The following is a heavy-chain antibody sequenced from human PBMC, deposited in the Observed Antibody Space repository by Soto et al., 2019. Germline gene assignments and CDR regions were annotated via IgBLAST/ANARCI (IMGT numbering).Heavy chain of an antibody. CDR1: GDSFSSNTAA. V-gene: IGHV6-1*01. D-gene: IGHD6-19*01. J-gene: IGHJ4*02. Sequence: LSLTCAISGDSFSSNTAAWNWIRSSPSRGLEWLGRTYYRSNWRHDYAVSVRSRITVNPDTSKNHFSLQLHSVTPDDPAVYYCARGVAGSGFDLWGQGTLGTVSS. CDR2: TYYRSNWRH. CDR3: ARGVAGSGFDL.